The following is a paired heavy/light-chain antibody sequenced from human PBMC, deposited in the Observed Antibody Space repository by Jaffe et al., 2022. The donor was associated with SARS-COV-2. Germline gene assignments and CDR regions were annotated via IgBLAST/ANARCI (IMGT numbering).Heavy chain of an antibody. CDR1: GYTFTRYA. V-gene: IGHV7-4-1*02. CDR3: ARDSGAIDY. Sequence: QVQLVQSGSELKKPGASVKVSCKASGYTFTRYAMNWVRQAPGQGLEWVGWINTHTGNPTYAPGFTGRFVFSLDTSVSTAYLQITSLKTEDTAVYYCARDSGAIDYWGQGTLVTVSS. J-gene: IGHJ4*02. D-gene: IGHD2-15*01. CDR2: INTHTGNP.
Light chain of an antibody. CDR1: QGIKND. CDR3: LQHNTYPRT. Sequence: DIQMTQSPSALSASVGDRVTITCRASQGIKNDLAWFQQKPGKAPKRLISATYVLESGVPSRFSGSGFGTEFTLTISSPQPEDSATYFCLQHNTYPRTFGQGTKLEIK. V-gene: IGKV1-17*01. J-gene: IGKJ2*02. CDR2: ATY.